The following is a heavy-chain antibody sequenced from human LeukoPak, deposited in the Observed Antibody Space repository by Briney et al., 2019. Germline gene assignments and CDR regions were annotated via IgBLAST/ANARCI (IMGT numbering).Heavy chain of an antibody. V-gene: IGHV3-21*01. Sequence: GGSLRLSCAASGFTFSNYEMNWIRQAPGKGLEWVSSISSSSSYIYYADSVKGRFTISRDNAKNSLYLQMNSLRAEDTAVYYCARDLRDFWSGPRRAYNWFDPWGQGTLVTVSS. CDR2: ISSSSSYI. CDR1: GFTFSNYE. D-gene: IGHD3-3*01. J-gene: IGHJ5*02. CDR3: ARDLRDFWSGPRRAYNWFDP.